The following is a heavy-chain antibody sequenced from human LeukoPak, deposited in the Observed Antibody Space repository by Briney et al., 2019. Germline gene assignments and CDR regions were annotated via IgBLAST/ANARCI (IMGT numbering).Heavy chain of an antibody. Sequence: PGRSLRLSCAASGFTFSSYAMHWVRQAPGKGLEWVALISYDGSNKNYADSVKGRFTISRDDSRNTLYLQMNSLRAEDTAVYYCARAQHRGWGFDNWGQGTLVTVSS. CDR1: GFTFSSYA. J-gene: IGHJ4*02. CDR3: ARAQHRGWGFDN. D-gene: IGHD1-26*01. V-gene: IGHV3-30*04. CDR2: ISYDGSNK.